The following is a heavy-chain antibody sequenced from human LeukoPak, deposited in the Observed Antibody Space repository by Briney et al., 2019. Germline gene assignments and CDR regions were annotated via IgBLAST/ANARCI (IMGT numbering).Heavy chain of an antibody. CDR3: ARAVVPAANIDY. D-gene: IGHD2-2*01. CDR2: INAGNGNT. Sequence: ASVKVSCKASGYTFTSYGISWVRQAPGQRLEWMGWINAGNGNTKYSQKFQGRVTITRDTSASTAYMELSSLRSEDTAVYYCARAVVPAANIDYWGQGTLVTVSS. V-gene: IGHV1-3*01. CDR1: GYTFTSYG. J-gene: IGHJ4*02.